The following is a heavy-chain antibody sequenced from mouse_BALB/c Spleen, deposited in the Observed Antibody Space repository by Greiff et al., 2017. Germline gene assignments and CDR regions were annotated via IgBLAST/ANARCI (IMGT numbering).Heavy chain of an antibody. V-gene: IGHV3-2*02. CDR2: ISYSGST. CDR3: ARCDSYYFDY. CDR1: GYSITSDYA. J-gene: IGHJ2*01. Sequence: EVKLQESGPGLVKPSQSLSLTCTVTGYSITSDYAWNWIRQFPGNKLEWRGYISYSGSTSYNPSLKSRISITRDTSKNQFFLQLNSVTTEDTATYYCARCDSYYFDYWGQGTTLTVSS.